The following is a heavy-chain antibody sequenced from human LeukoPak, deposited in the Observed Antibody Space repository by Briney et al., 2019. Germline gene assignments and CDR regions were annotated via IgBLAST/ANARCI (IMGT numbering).Heavy chain of an antibody. CDR3: ARDNGQLRFLEWFRMAWFDP. V-gene: IGHV1-69*13. D-gene: IGHD3-3*01. CDR2: IIPIFGTA. Sequence: SVTVSCKASGGTFSSYAISWVRQAPGQGLEWMGGIIPIFGTANYAQKFQGRVTITADESTSTAYMELSSLRSEDTAVYYCARDNGQLRFLEWFRMAWFDPWGQGTLVTVSS. CDR1: GGTFSSYA. J-gene: IGHJ5*02.